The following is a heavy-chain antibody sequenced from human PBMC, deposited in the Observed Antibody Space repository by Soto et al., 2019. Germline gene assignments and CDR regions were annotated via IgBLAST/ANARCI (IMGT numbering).Heavy chain of an antibody. Sequence: GGSLRLSCAASGFTFSSYAMSWVRQAPGKGLEWVSAISGSGGSTYYADSVKGRFTISRDNSKNTLYLQMNSLRAEDTAVYYCAKARGHIVVVVAATPGPFDYWGQGTLVTVPQ. CDR2: ISGSGGST. CDR3: AKARGHIVVVVAATPGPFDY. CDR1: GFTFSSYA. V-gene: IGHV3-23*01. D-gene: IGHD2-15*01. J-gene: IGHJ4*02.